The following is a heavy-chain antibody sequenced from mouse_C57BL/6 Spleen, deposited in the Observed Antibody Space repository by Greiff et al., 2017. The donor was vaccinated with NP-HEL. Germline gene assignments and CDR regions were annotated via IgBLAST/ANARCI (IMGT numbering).Heavy chain of an antibody. Sequence: EVQLQQSGAELVRPGASVKLSCTASGFTITDDYMHWVKQRPEQGLEWIGWIDPENGDTEYASKFQGKATITADTSSNPAYLQLSSLTSEDTAVYYCTALDSSMDYWGQGTSVTVSS. CDR1: GFTITDDY. D-gene: IGHD3-2*01. V-gene: IGHV14-4*01. CDR3: TALDSSMDY. CDR2: IDPENGDT. J-gene: IGHJ4*01.